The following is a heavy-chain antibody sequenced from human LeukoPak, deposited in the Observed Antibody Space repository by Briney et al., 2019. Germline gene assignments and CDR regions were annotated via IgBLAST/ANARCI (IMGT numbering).Heavy chain of an antibody. D-gene: IGHD3-10*01. J-gene: IGHJ5*02. V-gene: IGHV3-74*01. CDR1: GFTSSSYW. CDR3: VRGRGSYGWFDP. Sequence: PGGSLRLSCAASGFTSSSYWMHWVRQVPGKGLVWVSRISGDGTARNYADSVKGRFTISSDDAKNTVDLQMNSLRGEDTAVYYCVRGRGSYGWFDPWGQGTLVTVSS. CDR2: ISGDGTAR.